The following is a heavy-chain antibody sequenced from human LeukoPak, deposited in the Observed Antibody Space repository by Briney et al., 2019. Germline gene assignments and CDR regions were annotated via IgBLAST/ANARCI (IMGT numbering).Heavy chain of an antibody. CDR3: ARGSTAVGYKIYYFDY. CDR1: GGSISSSNW. J-gene: IGHJ4*02. CDR2: IYHSGST. V-gene: IGHV4-4*02. D-gene: IGHD6-19*01. Sequence: SETLSLTCAVSGGSISSSNWWSWVHQPPGKGLEWIGEIYHSGSTNYNPSLKSRVTISVDKSKNQFSLKLSSVTAADTAVYYCARGSTAVGYKIYYFDYWGQGTLVTVSS.